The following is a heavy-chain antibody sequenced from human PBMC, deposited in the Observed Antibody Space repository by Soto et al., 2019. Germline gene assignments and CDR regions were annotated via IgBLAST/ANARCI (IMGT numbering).Heavy chain of an antibody. V-gene: IGHV3-9*01. CDR2: ISWNSGSI. CDR1: GFTFDDYA. J-gene: IGHJ4*02. Sequence: EVQLVESGGGLVQPGRSLRLSCAASGFTFDDYAMHWVRQAPGKGLEWVSGISWNSGSIGYADSVKGHFTISRDNAKNSLYLQMNSLRAEDTALYYCAKGFGGYWGQGTLVTVSS. CDR3: AKGFGGY. D-gene: IGHD3-10*01.